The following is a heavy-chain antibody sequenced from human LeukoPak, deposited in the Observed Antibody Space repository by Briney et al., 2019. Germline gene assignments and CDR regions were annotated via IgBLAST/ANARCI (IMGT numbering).Heavy chain of an antibody. J-gene: IGHJ6*02. Sequence: GASVKVSCKASGYTFTGYYMHWVRQAPGQGLEWMGWINPNSGGTNYAQKFQGRVTMTRDTSISTAYMELSRLRSDDTAVYYCAREIYCSGGSCYNYYYYYGMDVWGQGTTVTVPS. D-gene: IGHD2-15*01. V-gene: IGHV1-2*02. CDR3: AREIYCSGGSCYNYYYYYGMDV. CDR1: GYTFTGYY. CDR2: INPNSGGT.